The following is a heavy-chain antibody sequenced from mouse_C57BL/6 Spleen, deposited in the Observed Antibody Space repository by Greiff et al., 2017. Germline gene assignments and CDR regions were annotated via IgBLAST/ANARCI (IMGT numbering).Heavy chain of an antibody. CDR1: GFTFTDYY. D-gene: IGHD2-12*01. CDR2: IRNKANGYTT. V-gene: IGHV7-3*01. Sequence: EVKVVESGGGLVQPGGSLSLSCAASGFTFTDYYMSWVRQPPGKALEWLGFIRNKANGYTTEYSASVKGRFTISRDNSQSILYLQMNALRAEDSATYYCARSYRNYFDYWGQGTTLTVSS. CDR3: ARSYRNYFDY. J-gene: IGHJ2*01.